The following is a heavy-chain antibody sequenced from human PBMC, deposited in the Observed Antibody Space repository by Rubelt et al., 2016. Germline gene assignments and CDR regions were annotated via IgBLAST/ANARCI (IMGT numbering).Heavy chain of an antibody. CDR1: GGSISSSNW. CDR2: IYHSGST. CDR3: ARAGYSSGWYKTNYYYGMDV. J-gene: IGHJ6*02. Sequence: QVQLQESGPGLVKPSGTLSLTCAVSGGSISSSNWWSWVRQPPGKGLEWLGEIYHSGSTNYNPSLKCGVTISVDTSKSQFSLKLSSVTAADTAVYYCARAGYSSGWYKTNYYYGMDVWGQGTTVTVSS. V-gene: IGHV4-4*02. D-gene: IGHD6-19*01.